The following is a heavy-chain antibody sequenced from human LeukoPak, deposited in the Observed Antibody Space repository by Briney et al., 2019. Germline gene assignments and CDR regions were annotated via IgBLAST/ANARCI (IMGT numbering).Heavy chain of an antibody. V-gene: IGHV1-2*02. CDR1: GYTFTGYY. J-gene: IGHJ4*02. CDR2: INPNSGGT. CDR3: ARGTLYGSGSYYNAYYFDY. D-gene: IGHD3-10*01. Sequence: ASVKVSCKASGYTFTGYYMHWVRQAPGQGLEWMGWINPNSGGTNYAQKFQGRVTMTRDTSISTAYMELSRLRSDDTAVYYCARGTLYGSGSYYNAYYFDYWGQGTLVTVSS.